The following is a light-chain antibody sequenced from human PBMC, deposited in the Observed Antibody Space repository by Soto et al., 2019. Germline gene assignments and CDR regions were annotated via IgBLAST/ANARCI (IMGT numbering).Light chain of an antibody. V-gene: IGLV1-44*01. J-gene: IGLJ2*01. Sequence: QSVLTQPPSASGTPGQRVTISCSGSSSNIGSNTVNWYQQIPGTAPKLLIYSNNNRPSGVPDRFSGSKSGTSASLAIAGLQADDEADYYCQSYDPTLRTSLFGGGTQLTVL. CDR1: SSNIGSNT. CDR3: QSYDPTLRTSL. CDR2: SNN.